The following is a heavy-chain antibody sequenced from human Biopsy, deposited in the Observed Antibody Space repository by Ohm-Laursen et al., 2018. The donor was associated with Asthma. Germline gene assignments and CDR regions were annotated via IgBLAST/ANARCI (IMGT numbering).Heavy chain of an antibody. D-gene: IGHD5-18*01. Sequence: SVKVSCKISGYILTDLSMHWVRQAPGQGLEWMGGRDHEEGGTVNARRFQGRVTMTEDTSTNTAYMELSSLSSDDTAVYYCASDFPKDSVRYNFQFWGQGTLVTVSS. CDR3: ASDFPKDSVRYNFQF. V-gene: IGHV1-24*01. CDR1: GYILTDLS. CDR2: RDHEEGGT. J-gene: IGHJ4*02.